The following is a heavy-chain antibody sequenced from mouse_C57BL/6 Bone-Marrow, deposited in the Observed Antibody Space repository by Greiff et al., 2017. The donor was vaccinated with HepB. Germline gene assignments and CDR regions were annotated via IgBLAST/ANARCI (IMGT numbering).Heavy chain of an antibody. D-gene: IGHD2-3*01. CDR3: IYDGPYYYAMDY. CDR2: IRLKSDNYAT. V-gene: IGHV6-3*01. Sequence: EVQLVESGGGLVQPGGSMKLSCVASGFTFSNYWMNWVRQSPEKGLEWVAQIRLKSDNYATHYAESVKGRFTISRDDSKSSVYLQMNNLRAEDTGIYYCIYDGPYYYAMDYWGQGTSVTVSS. CDR1: GFTFSNYW. J-gene: IGHJ4*01.